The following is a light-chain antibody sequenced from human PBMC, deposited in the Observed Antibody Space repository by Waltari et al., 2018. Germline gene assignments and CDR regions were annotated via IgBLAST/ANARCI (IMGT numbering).Light chain of an antibody. CDR2: WAS. Sequence: DIVMTQSPDSLAVSLGERATINCKSSQRVLYSSNNKNYLAWYQQKPGQPPKLLIYWASTRESGVPDRFSGSGSGTDFTLTISSRQAEDVAVYYCQQYYSTPLTFGGGTKVEIK. V-gene: IGKV4-1*01. CDR1: QRVLYSSNNKNY. CDR3: QQYYSTPLT. J-gene: IGKJ4*01.